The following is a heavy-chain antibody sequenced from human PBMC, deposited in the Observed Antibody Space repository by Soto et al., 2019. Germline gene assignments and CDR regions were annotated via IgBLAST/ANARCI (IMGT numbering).Heavy chain of an antibody. V-gene: IGHV3-11*05. CDR2: ISSSSSYT. CDR1: GFTFSDYY. J-gene: IGHJ5*02. D-gene: IGHD6-13*01. Sequence: QVQLVESGGGLVKPGGSLRLSCAASGFTFSDYYMSWIRQAPGKGLEWVSYISSSSSYTNYADSVKGRLTISRDNAQNSLSLQMKHLGADDTAVYYCAGGSYSSCWYGWCDPWGQGTLVTVSS. CDR3: AGGSYSSCWYGWCDP.